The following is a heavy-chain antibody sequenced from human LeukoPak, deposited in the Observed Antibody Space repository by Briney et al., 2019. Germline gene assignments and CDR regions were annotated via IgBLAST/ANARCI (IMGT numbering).Heavy chain of an antibody. V-gene: IGHV1-24*01. J-gene: IGHJ4*02. CDR3: ATGLILLMSY. Sequence: ASVKVSFKVSGYTLTELSMHWVRQVPGKGLEWMGGFDPEDGETIYAQKFQGRVTMTEDTSTDTAYMELSSLRSEDTAVYYCATGLILLMSYWGQGTLVTVSS. D-gene: IGHD2/OR15-2a*01. CDR1: GYTLTELS. CDR2: FDPEDGET.